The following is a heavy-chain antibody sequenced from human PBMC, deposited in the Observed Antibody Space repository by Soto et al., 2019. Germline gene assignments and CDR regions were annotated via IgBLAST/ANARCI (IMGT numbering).Heavy chain of an antibody. CDR3: ARLFWGITGTPGRRVGWFDP. J-gene: IGHJ5*02. V-gene: IGHV4-39*01. Sequence: QLQLQESGQGLVKPSETLSLTCTVSGGSISSRSYYWGWVRQPPGKGLEWIGSLSYTGSPSYNPSLKHRFTLSVATSTNQWSLKLDAVSAAATASYYWARLFWGITGTPGRRVGWFDPWGQGTLVTVSS. CDR1: GGSISSRSYY. CDR2: LSYTGSP. D-gene: IGHD1-20*01.